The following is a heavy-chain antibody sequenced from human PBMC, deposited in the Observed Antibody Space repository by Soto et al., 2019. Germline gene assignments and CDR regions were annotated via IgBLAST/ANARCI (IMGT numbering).Heavy chain of an antibody. CDR1: GFTFSDFY. CDR3: ASWLEREHAYDI. V-gene: IGHV3-11*01. J-gene: IGHJ3*02. Sequence: GGSLRLSCATSGFTFSDFYMSWVRQAPGKGPEWVSYISVDGYTIYYADSAKGRFTISRDNSNNIIYLQMNSLGPDDTAVYYCASWLEREHAYDIWGLGTMVTVSS. CDR2: ISVDGYTI. D-gene: IGHD1-1*01.